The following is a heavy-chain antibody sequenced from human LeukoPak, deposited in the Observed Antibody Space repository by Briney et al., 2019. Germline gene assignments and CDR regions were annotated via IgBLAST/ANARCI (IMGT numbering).Heavy chain of an antibody. V-gene: IGHV1-18*04. CDR1: GYTFTSYG. J-gene: IGHJ4*02. D-gene: IGHD6-19*01. CDR3: ARVGGPYSSGWFDY. CDR2: ISAYNGNT. Sequence: ASVKVSCKASGYTFTSYGISWVRQAPGQGLELMGWISAYNGNTNYAQKPQGRVTMTTDTSTSTAYMELRSLRSDDTAVYYCARVGGPYSSGWFDYWGQGTLVTVSS.